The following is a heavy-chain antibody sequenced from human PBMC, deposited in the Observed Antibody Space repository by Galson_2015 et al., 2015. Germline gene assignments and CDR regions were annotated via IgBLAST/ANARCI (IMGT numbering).Heavy chain of an antibody. CDR2: ISASGGAI. J-gene: IGHJ4*02. CDR1: GFTFSSFE. V-gene: IGHV3-48*03. D-gene: IGHD3-10*01. CDR3: AREGREIGELYDY. Sequence: SLRLSCAASGFTFSSFEMNWVRQAPGKGLEWISYISASGGAIYYADSVRGRFTIPRDNAKNSLHLQMNSLRVEDTAVYYCAREGREIGELYDYWGQGTLVTVSS.